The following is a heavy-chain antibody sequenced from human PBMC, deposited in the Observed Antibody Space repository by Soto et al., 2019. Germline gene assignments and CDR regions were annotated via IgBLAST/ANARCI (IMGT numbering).Heavy chain of an antibody. CDR2: IYPGDSDT. CDR3: ASGSTIFGAIDAFDI. J-gene: IGHJ3*02. CDR1: GYSFTSYW. D-gene: IGHD3-3*01. V-gene: IGHV5-51*01. Sequence: PGESLQISCKGSGYSFTSYWIGWVRQMPGKGLEWMGIIYPGDSDTRYSPSFQGQVTISADKSISTAYLQWSSLKASDTAMYYCASGSTIFGAIDAFDIWGQGTMVTVSS.